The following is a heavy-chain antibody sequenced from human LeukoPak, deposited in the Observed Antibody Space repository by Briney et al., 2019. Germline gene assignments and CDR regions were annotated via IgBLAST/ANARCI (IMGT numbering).Heavy chain of an antibody. CDR2: IYYSGST. Sequence: SETLSLTCTVSGGSISSGDYYWSWIRQPPGKGLEWIGYIYYSGSTYYNPSLKSRVTISVDTSKNQFSLKLSPVTAADTAVYYCARGSGSQMADYWGQGTLVTVSS. CDR1: GGSISSGDYY. J-gene: IGHJ4*02. V-gene: IGHV4-30-4*01. D-gene: IGHD1-26*01. CDR3: ARGSGSQMADY.